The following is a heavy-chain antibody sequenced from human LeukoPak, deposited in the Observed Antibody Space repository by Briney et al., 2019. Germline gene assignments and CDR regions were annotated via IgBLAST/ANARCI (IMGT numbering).Heavy chain of an antibody. J-gene: IGHJ6*03. CDR3: ASLVYYYYYMVV. CDR2: IKQVVSEK. CDR1: GFTFSSYW. V-gene: IGHV3-7*01. Sequence: PGGSLRLSCAASGFTFSSYWMSWVRQAPGKGLEWVANIKQVVSEKYYVDSVKGRFTISRDNAKNSLYLQMNSLRAEDTAVYYCASLVYYYYYMVVWGKGTTVTVSS. D-gene: IGHD2-15*01.